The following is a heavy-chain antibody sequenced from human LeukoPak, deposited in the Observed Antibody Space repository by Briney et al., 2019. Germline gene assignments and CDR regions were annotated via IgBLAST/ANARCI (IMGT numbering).Heavy chain of an antibody. J-gene: IGHJ6*02. CDR1: GGTFSSYA. V-gene: IGHV1-69*13. D-gene: IGHD3-10*01. Sequence: ASVKVSCKASGGTFSSYAISWVRQAPGQGLEWMGGIIPIFGTANYAQKFQGRVTITADESTSTAYMELSSLRSEDTAVYYCAKVGRYGSGSYPYYYYGMDVWGQGTTVTVSS. CDR3: AKVGRYGSGSYPYYYYGMDV. CDR2: IIPIFGTA.